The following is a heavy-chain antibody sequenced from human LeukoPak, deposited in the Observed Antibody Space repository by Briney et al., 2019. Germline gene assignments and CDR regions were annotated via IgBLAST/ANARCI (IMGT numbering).Heavy chain of an antibody. CDR1: GFTFSSYW. J-gene: IGHJ6*03. CDR2: IKQDGSEK. Sequence: PGGSLRLSCAASGFTFSSYWMSWVRQAPGKGLEWVANIKQDGSEKYYVDSVKGRFTISRDNAKNSLYLQMNSLRAEDTAVYYCARVGPRGSSWYNYMDVWGKGTTVTVSS. V-gene: IGHV3-7*01. D-gene: IGHD6-13*01. CDR3: ARVGPRGSSWYNYMDV.